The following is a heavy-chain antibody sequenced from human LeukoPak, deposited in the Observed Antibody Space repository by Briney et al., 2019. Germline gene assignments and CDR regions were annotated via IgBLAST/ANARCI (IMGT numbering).Heavy chain of an antibody. CDR2: ISGSRDNP. V-gene: IGHV3-23*01. CDR1: GFTFKNSA. D-gene: IGHD3-3*01. CDR3: ATTDYGKSTGSGY. J-gene: IGHJ4*02. Sequence: PGGSLRLSCAASGFTFKNSAMSWVRQAPGRGLEWVSTISGSRDNPYYADSVKGRFTISRDNSKNMLYLQMNSLRAEDTAVYYCATTDYGKSTGSGYWGQGTLVTVSS.